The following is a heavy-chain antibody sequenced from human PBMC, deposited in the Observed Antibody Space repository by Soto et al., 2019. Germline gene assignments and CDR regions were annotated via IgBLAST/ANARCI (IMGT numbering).Heavy chain of an antibody. J-gene: IGHJ4*02. CDR1: GGSISSSSYY. Sequence: QLQLQESGPGLVKPSETLSLTCTVSGGSISSSSYYWGWIRQPPGKGLEWIRSIYYSGSTYYNPSLKSRVTISVDTSKNQFSLKLSSVTAADTAVYYCARRDTAMGPGSFYWGQGTLVTVSS. CDR2: IYYSGST. CDR3: ARRDTAMGPGSFY. D-gene: IGHD5-18*01. V-gene: IGHV4-39*01.